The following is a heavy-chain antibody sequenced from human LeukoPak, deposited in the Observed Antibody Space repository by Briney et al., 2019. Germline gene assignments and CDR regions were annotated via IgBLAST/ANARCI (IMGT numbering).Heavy chain of an antibody. Sequence: GGSLRLSCAASGFTFSNYWMSWVRQTPGKGLEWLANIKQDGSAIYYLDSVKGRFTISRDNAKNSLYLQMNSLRVDDTAVYYCARKGLGDYWGQGTLVTVSS. V-gene: IGHV3-7*01. CDR3: ARKGLGDY. D-gene: IGHD3/OR15-3a*01. CDR2: IKQDGSAI. CDR1: GFTFSNYW. J-gene: IGHJ4*02.